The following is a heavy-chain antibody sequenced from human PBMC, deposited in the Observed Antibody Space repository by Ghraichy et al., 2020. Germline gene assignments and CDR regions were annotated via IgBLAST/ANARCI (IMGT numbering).Heavy chain of an antibody. CDR2: INHSGST. Sequence: SETLSLTCAVYGGSFSGYYWSWIRQPPGKGLEWIGEINHSGSTNYNPSLKSRVTISVDTSKNQFSLKLSSVTAADTAVYYCARGVVRSGWYRVGYFQHWGQGTLVTVSS. J-gene: IGHJ1*01. D-gene: IGHD6-19*01. V-gene: IGHV4-34*01. CDR3: ARGVVRSGWYRVGYFQH. CDR1: GGSFSGYY.